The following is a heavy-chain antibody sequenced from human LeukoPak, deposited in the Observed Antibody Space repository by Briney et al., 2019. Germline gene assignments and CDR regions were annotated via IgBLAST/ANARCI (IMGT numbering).Heavy chain of an antibody. CDR1: GYTFTSYD. Sequence: ASVKVSCKASGYTFTSYDINWVRQATGQGLEWMGWMNPNSGNTGYAQKFQGRVTMTRNTSISTAYMELSSLRSEDTAVYYCARRLPLNRYSSGWYRKSFSWFDPWGQGTLVTVSS. J-gene: IGHJ5*02. CDR2: MNPNSGNT. V-gene: IGHV1-8*01. D-gene: IGHD6-19*01. CDR3: ARRLPLNRYSSGWYRKSFSWFDP.